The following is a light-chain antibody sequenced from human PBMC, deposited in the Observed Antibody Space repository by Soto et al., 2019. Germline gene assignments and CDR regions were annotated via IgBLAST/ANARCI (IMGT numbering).Light chain of an antibody. CDR3: QHSYTTPRT. Sequence: DIQMTQSPSSLSASVGDRVTITWRASQSISTYLNWYLQNPGKAPVLLIYAASRLQSGVPSRFNGSGSGTDFTLTINSLQPEDFATYYCQHSYTTPRTFGQGTKVDIK. CDR1: QSISTY. V-gene: IGKV1-39*01. CDR2: AAS. J-gene: IGKJ2*01.